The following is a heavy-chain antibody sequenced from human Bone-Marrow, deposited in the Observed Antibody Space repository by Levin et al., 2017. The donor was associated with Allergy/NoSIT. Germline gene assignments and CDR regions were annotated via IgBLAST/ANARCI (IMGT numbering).Heavy chain of an antibody. Sequence: PSQTLSLTCTVSGGSISSGGYHWRWIRQHAGKGLEWIGYIYYSGSTYYNPSLKSRAMISLDTSKNQFSLKVTSATAADAAVYYCAREDGSTFDSWGQGTLVTVSS. CDR3: AREDGSTFDS. J-gene: IGHJ4*02. CDR1: GGSISSGGYH. D-gene: IGHD5-24*01. V-gene: IGHV4-31*03. CDR2: IYYSGST.